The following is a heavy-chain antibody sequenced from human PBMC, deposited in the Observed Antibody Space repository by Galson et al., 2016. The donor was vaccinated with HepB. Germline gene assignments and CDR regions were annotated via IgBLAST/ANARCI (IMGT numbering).Heavy chain of an antibody. CDR2: IYPNNGDT. CDR1: GYSFIAFY. D-gene: IGHD1-26*01. Sequence: SVKVSCKASGYSFIAFYIHWVRQAPGQGLEWMGWIYPNNGDTSYSQKFQGRVTMTRDTSINTAYMESSRLTSDDTAVDYCAVGSDFWGRGTLTTVSS. CDR3: AVGSDF. J-gene: IGHJ4*02. V-gene: IGHV1-2*02.